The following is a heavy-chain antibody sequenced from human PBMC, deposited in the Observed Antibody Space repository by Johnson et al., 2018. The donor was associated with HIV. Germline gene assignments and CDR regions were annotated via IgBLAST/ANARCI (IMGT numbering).Heavy chain of an antibody. Sequence: VQLVESGGGLVQPGGSLRLSCAASGFTFSSSWMHWVCQAPEKGLEWVADIKCDGSEKYYVDSVKGRFTISGANAKNKLYLQMNSLRAEDTAVYYCAREHVVGATPDHDAFDIWGQGTMVTVSS. V-gene: IGHV3-52*01. D-gene: IGHD1-26*01. J-gene: IGHJ3*02. CDR3: AREHVVGATPDHDAFDI. CDR1: GFTFSSSW. CDR2: IKCDGSEK.